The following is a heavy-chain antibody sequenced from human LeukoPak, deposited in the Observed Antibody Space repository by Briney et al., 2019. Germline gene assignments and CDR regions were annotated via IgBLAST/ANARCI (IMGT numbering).Heavy chain of an antibody. D-gene: IGHD6-19*01. J-gene: IGHJ4*02. Sequence: GGSLRLSCAASGCTFSSYSMNWVRQAPGRGLEWVSSISSSSSYIYYADSVKGRFTISRDNAKNSLYLQMNSLRAEDTAVYYCARGYSSGWYKDWGQGTLVTVSS. V-gene: IGHV3-21*01. CDR2: ISSSSSYI. CDR1: GCTFSSYS. CDR3: ARGYSSGWYKD.